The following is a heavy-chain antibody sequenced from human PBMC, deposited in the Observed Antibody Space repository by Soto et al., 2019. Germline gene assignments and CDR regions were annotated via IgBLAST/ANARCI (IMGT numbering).Heavy chain of an antibody. J-gene: IGHJ6*02. D-gene: IGHD5-12*01. CDR2: IYYSGTT. V-gene: IGHV4-59*01. Sequence: SVIPSLTCTVSSGSLGACSCSWIRYPQVKGLEWIGYIYYSGTTNYNPSLKSRVTIFLDTSKNQFSLRLYSVTAADTAVYYCPRHPVLPTMKFGLDVWGQGNKVNRSS. CDR1: SGSLGACS. CDR3: PRHPVLPTMKFGLDV.